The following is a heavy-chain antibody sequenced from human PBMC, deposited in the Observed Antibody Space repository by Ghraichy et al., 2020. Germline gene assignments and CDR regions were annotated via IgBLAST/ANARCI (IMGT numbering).Heavy chain of an antibody. V-gene: IGHV3-49*04. Sequence: GGSLRLSCTGSGFTFGDYLMSWVRQAPGKGLEWVGLIRSKASGATTEYAASVKGRFTISRDDSKSIAYLQMSSLKTEDTAVYYCSRVLSAMPFDNWGQGTLVTVSS. J-gene: IGHJ4*02. CDR1: GFTFGDYL. D-gene: IGHD2-2*01. CDR2: IRSKASGATT. CDR3: SRVLSAMPFDN.